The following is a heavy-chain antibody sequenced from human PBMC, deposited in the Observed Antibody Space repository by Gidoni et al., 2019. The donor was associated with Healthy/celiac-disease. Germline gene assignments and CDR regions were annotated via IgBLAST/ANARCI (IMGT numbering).Heavy chain of an antibody. Sequence: QVQLVQSGAEVKKPGASVKVSCKASGYTFTSYYMHWVRQAPGQGLEWMGIINPSGGSTSHAQKFQGRVTMTRDTSTSTVYMELSSLRSEDTAVYYCARGVNDYGDYRRLDYWGQGTLVTVSS. CDR2: INPSGGST. J-gene: IGHJ4*02. CDR1: GYTFTSYY. CDR3: ARGVNDYGDYRRLDY. D-gene: IGHD4-17*01. V-gene: IGHV1-46*01.